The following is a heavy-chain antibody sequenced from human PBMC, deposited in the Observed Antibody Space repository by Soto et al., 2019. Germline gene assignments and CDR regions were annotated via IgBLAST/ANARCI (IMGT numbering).Heavy chain of an antibody. CDR1: GFTFSSYG. J-gene: IGHJ3*02. CDR3: ARDGRDGYPRYAFDI. D-gene: IGHD5-12*01. Sequence: QVQLVESGGGVVQPGRSLRLSCAASGFTFSSYGMHWVRQAPGKGLEWVAVIWYDGSNKYYADSVKGRFTISRDNSKNTLYLQMNSLRAEDTAVYYCARDGRDGYPRYAFDIWGQGTMVTVSS. V-gene: IGHV3-33*01. CDR2: IWYDGSNK.